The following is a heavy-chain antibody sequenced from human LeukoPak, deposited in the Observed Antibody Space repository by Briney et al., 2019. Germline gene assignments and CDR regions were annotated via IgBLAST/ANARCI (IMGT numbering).Heavy chain of an antibody. CDR1: GYSISSGYY. CDR3: ARDRRHYSGYDYHY. V-gene: IGHV4-38-2*02. J-gene: IGHJ4*02. CDR2: IYHSGST. Sequence: PSETLSLTCTVSGYSISSGYYWGWIRQPPGKGLEWIGSIYHSGSTYYNPSLKSRVTISVDTSKNQFSLKLSSVTAAGTAVYYCARDRRHYSGYDYHYWGQGTLVTVSS. D-gene: IGHD5-12*01.